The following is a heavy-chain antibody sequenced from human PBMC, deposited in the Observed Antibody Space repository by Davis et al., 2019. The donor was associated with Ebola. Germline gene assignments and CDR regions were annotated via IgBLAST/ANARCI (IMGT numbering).Heavy chain of an antibody. CDR2: IYYSGST. Sequence: PSETLSLTCTVSGGSISSYYWSWIRQPPGKGLEWIGYIYYSGSTNYNPSLKSRVTISVDTSKNQFSLKLSSVTAADTAVYYCASRGRGYSYGYETDYWGQGTLVTVSS. J-gene: IGHJ4*02. CDR3: ASRGRGYSYGYETDY. D-gene: IGHD5-18*01. V-gene: IGHV4-59*01. CDR1: GGSISSYY.